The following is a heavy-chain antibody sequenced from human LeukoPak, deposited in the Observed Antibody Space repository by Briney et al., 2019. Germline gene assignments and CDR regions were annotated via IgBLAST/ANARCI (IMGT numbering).Heavy chain of an antibody. D-gene: IGHD4-17*01. J-gene: IGHJ4*02. CDR2: ISYDGSNK. CDR3: AKDWDDYGDYVDYFDY. V-gene: IGHV3-30*18. Sequence: GGSLRLSGAASEFTFSSYGMHWVRQAPGKGLEWVAVISYDGSNKYYADSVKGRFTISRDNSKNTLYLQMNSLRAEDTAVYYCAKDWDDYGDYVDYFDYWGQGTLVTVSS. CDR1: EFTFSSYG.